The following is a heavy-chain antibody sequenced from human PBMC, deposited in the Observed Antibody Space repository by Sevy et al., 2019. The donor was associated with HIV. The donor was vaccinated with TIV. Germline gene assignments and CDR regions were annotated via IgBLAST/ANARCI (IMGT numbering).Heavy chain of an antibody. J-gene: IGHJ4*02. D-gene: IGHD6-13*01. V-gene: IGHV3-49*04. Sequence: GGSLRLSCTASGFTFGDYAMSWVRQAPGKGLEWVGFIRSKAYGGTTEYAASVKGRFTISRDDSKSIAYLQMNSLKTEDIAVYYCNSIAAAGTVYWGQGTLVTVSS. CDR1: GFTFGDYA. CDR3: NSIAAAGTVY. CDR2: IRSKAYGGTT.